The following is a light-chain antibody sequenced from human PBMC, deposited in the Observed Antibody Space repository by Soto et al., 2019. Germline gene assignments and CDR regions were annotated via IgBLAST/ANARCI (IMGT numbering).Light chain of an antibody. V-gene: IGLV2-8*01. CDR2: EGS. CDR3: SSYAGGIKWV. CDR1: SSDLGGYNF. Sequence: QSVLTQPPSASGSPGQSVTISCTGTSSDLGGYNFVSWYQQHPGKAPKFMIYEGSKRPSGVPDRFSGSKSGNTASLTVSGLQAEDEADYYCSSYAGGIKWVFGGGTKLTVL. J-gene: IGLJ3*02.